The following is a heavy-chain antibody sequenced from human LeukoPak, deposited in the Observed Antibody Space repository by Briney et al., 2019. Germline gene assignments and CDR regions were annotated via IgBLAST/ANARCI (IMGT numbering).Heavy chain of an antibody. CDR2: ISSSSSYI. V-gene: IGHV3-21*01. Sequence: PGGSLRLSCAASGFTFSSYSMNWVRQAPGKGLEWVSSISSSSSYIYYADSVKGRFTISTDNAKNSLYLQMNSLRAEDTAVYCCGRDGPYSYYFDYWGQGNLVTVSS. D-gene: IGHD2-21*01. J-gene: IGHJ4*02. CDR3: GRDGPYSYYFDY. CDR1: GFTFSSYS.